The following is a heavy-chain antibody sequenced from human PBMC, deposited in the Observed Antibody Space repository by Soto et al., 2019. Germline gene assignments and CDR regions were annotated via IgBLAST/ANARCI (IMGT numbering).Heavy chain of an antibody. CDR1: GGTFSSYA. CDR3: ASCNYYGAQYYYYYYGMDV. Sequence: QVQLVQSGAEVKKPGSSVKVSCKASGGTFSSYAISWVRQAPGQGLEWMGGSIPIFGTANYAQKFQGRVTITADESTSTAYMELSSLRSEETAVYYCASCNYYGAQYYYYYYGMDVWGQGTTVTVSS. D-gene: IGHD3-22*01. CDR2: SIPIFGTA. V-gene: IGHV1-69*01. J-gene: IGHJ6*02.